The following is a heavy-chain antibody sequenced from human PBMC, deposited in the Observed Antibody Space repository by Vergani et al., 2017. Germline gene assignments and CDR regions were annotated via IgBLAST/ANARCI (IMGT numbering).Heavy chain of an antibody. V-gene: IGHV6-1*01. J-gene: IGHJ6*02. CDR2: TYYRSKWYN. CDR3: ARGXTAAVDRGYYYYYGMDV. CDR1: GDSVSSNSAA. Sequence: QVQLQQSGPGLVKPSQTLSLTCAISGDSVSSNSAAWNWIRQSPSRGLEWLGRTYYRSKWYNHYAVSVKSRITINPDTSKNPFSLQLNSVTPEDTAVYYCARGXTAAVDRGYYYYYGMDVWGQGTTVTVSS. D-gene: IGHD6-13*01.